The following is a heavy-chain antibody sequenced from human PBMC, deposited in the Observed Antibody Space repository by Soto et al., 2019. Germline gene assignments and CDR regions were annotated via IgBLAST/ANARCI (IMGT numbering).Heavy chain of an antibody. Sequence: QVQLVQSGAEVKKPGSSVKVSSTASGGSLSNFGISWVRQAPGHGLEWMGAIIPVFGTPNYAQKFQDRVTINADESTTTVYMEVRSLPSEDTAVYYCARGDATKIVVTTYYAMDVWGQGTTVTVSS. J-gene: IGHJ6*02. CDR2: IIPVFGTP. V-gene: IGHV1-69*12. CDR3: ARGDATKIVVTTYYAMDV. D-gene: IGHD3-22*01. CDR1: GGSLSNFG.